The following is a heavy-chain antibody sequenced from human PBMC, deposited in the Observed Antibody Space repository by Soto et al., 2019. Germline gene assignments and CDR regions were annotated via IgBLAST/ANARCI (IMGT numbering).Heavy chain of an antibody. CDR1: GFSFSGYW. CDR3: VTSGGSGRSGSYEVFDI. V-gene: IGHV3-7*01. J-gene: IGHJ3*02. D-gene: IGHD3-10*01. CDR2: IKEDGSET. Sequence: GGSLRLSCAASGFSFSGYWMSWVRQAPGKGLEWLANIKEDGSETSYVDSVKGRFTISRDNSKDSLYLQMSGLRAEDTAVYYCVTSGGSGRSGSYEVFDIWGQGTMVTVSS.